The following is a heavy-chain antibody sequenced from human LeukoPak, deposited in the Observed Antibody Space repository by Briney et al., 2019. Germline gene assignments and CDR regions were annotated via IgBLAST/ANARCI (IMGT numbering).Heavy chain of an antibody. V-gene: IGHV1-69*01. Sequence: SVKVSCKASGGTLISYAISWVRQAPGQGLEWMGGIIPIFGTANYAQKFQGRVTITADESTSTAYMELSSLRSEDTAVYYCARADDSSGYSIFDYWGQGTLVTVSS. D-gene: IGHD3-22*01. CDR3: ARADDSSGYSIFDY. J-gene: IGHJ4*02. CDR2: IIPIFGTA. CDR1: GGTLISYA.